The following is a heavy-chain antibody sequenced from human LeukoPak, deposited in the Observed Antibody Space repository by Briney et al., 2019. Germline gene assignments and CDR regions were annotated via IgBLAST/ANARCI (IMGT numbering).Heavy chain of an antibody. Sequence: PGGSLRLSCAASGFTFSSYSMNWVRQAPGKGLEWVSSISSSSSYIYYADSVKGRFTISRDNAKNSLYLQMNSLRAEDTAVYYCARDSSYGGNFNYYYYMDVWGKGTTVTVSS. CDR2: ISSSSSYI. D-gene: IGHD4-23*01. CDR3: ARDSSYGGNFNYYYYMDV. CDR1: GFTFSSYS. V-gene: IGHV3-21*01. J-gene: IGHJ6*03.